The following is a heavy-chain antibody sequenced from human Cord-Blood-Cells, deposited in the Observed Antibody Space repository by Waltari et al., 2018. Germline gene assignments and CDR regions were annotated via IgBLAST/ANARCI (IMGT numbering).Heavy chain of an antibody. CDR2: INPNSGGT. CDR3: ATIAAAGAEYFQH. CDR1: GYTFTGYY. J-gene: IGHJ1*01. V-gene: IGHV1-2*04. D-gene: IGHD6-13*01. Sequence: QVQLVQSGAEVKKPGASVKVSCKASGYTFTGYYMHWVRQAPGQGLEWMGWINPNSGGTNYAQKFQGWVTMTRDTSISTAYMELSRRRSDDTAVYYCATIAAAGAEYFQHWGQGTLVTVSS.